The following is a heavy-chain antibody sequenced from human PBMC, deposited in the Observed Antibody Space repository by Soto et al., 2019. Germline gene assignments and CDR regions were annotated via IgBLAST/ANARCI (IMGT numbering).Heavy chain of an antibody. CDR1: GGTFSSYA. J-gene: IGHJ6*02. D-gene: IGHD2-2*02. Sequence: QVQLVQSGAEVKKPGSSVKVSCKASGGTFSSYAISWVRQAPGQGLEWMVGIIPIFGTAIYAQKFQGRVTITADKSTSAAYRALSSLRCEDRAVYYCASSIVVVPAAIPNYSYYGMDVWGQGTTVTVSS. V-gene: IGHV1-69*06. CDR3: ASSIVVVPAAIPNYSYYGMDV. CDR2: IIPIFGTA.